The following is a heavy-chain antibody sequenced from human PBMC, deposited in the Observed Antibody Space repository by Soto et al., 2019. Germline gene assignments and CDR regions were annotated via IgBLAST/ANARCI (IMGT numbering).Heavy chain of an antibody. J-gene: IGHJ5*02. CDR1: GGSISSGGYY. Sequence: SETLSLTCTVSGGSISSGGYYWSWIRQHPGKGLEWIGYIYYSGSTYYNPSLKSRVTISVDTSKNQFSLKLSSVTAADTAVYYCARFGPRNYVFSGKRGSNWFDPWGQGTLVTAPQ. CDR2: IYYSGST. V-gene: IGHV4-31*03. D-gene: IGHD4-4*01. CDR3: ARFGPRNYVFSGKRGSNWFDP.